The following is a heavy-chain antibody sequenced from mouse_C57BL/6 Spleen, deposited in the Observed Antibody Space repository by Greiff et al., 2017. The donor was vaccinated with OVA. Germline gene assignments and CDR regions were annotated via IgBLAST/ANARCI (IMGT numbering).Heavy chain of an antibody. J-gene: IGHJ3*01. CDR2: INYDGSST. V-gene: IGHV5-16*01. Sequence: VQLKESEGGLVQPGSSMKLSCTASGFTFSDYYMAWVRQVPEKGLEWVANINYDGSSTYYLDSLKSRFIISRDNAKNILYLQMSSLKSEDTATYYCARSYDYDGAWFAYWGQGTLVTVSA. CDR1: GFTFSDYY. CDR3: ARSYDYDGAWFAY. D-gene: IGHD2-4*01.